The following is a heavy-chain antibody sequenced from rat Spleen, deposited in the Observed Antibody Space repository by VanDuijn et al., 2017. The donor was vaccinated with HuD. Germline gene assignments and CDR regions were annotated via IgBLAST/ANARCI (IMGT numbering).Heavy chain of an antibody. CDR2: FIYDGSTT. CDR3: ARGGYNYGWFAY. Sequence: EVQLVESGGDLVQPGGSLKLSCAASGFTFSDYYMAWVRQAPTEGLEWVATFIYDGSTTYYRDTVKGRFTISSDNAKSTLYLQMDSLRSEDTATYYCARGGYNYGWFAYWGQDTLVTVSS. J-gene: IGHJ3*01. V-gene: IGHV5-7*01. D-gene: IGHD1-9*01. CDR1: GFTFSDYY.